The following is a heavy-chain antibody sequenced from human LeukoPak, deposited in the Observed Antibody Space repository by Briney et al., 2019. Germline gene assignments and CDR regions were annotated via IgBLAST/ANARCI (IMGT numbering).Heavy chain of an antibody. V-gene: IGHV3-48*01. Sequence: GGSLRLSCAGSGFTFSSYSMHWVRQAPGKGLEWLSYISGSSTTIYYADSVKGRFTISRDNAKNSLYLQMNSLRVEDTAVYYCARGLWGTSDYWGQGTLVTVSS. CDR2: ISGSSTTI. J-gene: IGHJ4*02. CDR1: GFTFSSYS. CDR3: ARGLWGTSDY. D-gene: IGHD2-8*01.